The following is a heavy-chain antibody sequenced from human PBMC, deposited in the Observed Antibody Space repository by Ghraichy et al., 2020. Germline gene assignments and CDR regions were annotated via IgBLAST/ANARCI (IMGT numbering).Heavy chain of an antibody. J-gene: IGHJ6*03. V-gene: IGHV3-21*01. D-gene: IGHD6-13*01. CDR1: GFTFSSYS. CDR3: ARDQRHESWYGVYYDYYYMDV. CDR2: ISSSSSYI. Sequence: GGSLRLSCAASGFTFSSYSMNWVRQAPGKGLEWVSSISSSSSYIYYADSVKGRFTISRDNAKNSLYLQMNSLRAEDTAVYYCARDQRHESWYGVYYDYYYMDVWGKGTTVTVSS.